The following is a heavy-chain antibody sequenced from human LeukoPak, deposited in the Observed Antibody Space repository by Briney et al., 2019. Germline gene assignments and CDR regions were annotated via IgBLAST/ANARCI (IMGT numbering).Heavy chain of an antibody. V-gene: IGHV3-21*01. J-gene: IGHJ4*02. CDR1: GFTFSSYS. CDR2: ISSSSSYI. D-gene: IGHD3-22*01. CDR3: ARALPDYYDSSGLDY. Sequence: PGGSLRLSCAASGFTFSSYSMNWVRQAPGKGLEWASSISSSSSYIYYADSVKGRFTISRDNAKNSLYLQMNSLRAEDTAVYYCARALPDYYDSSGLDYWGQGTLVTVSS.